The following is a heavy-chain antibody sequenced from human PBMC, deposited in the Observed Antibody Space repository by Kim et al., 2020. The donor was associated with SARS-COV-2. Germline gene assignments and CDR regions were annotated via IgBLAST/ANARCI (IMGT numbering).Heavy chain of an antibody. V-gene: IGHV3-30*18. Sequence: GGSLRLSCAASGFTFSSYGMHWVRQAPGKGLEWVAVISYDGSNKYYADSVKGRFTISRDNSKNTLYLQMNSLRAEDTAVYYCAKEGSREELLLSYVDYWG. CDR1: GFTFSSYG. J-gene: IGHJ4*01. CDR3: AKEGSREELLLSYVDY. D-gene: IGHD1-26*01. CDR2: ISYDGSNK.